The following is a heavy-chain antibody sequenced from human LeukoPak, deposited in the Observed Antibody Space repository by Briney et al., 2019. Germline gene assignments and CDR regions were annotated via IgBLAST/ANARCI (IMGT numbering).Heavy chain of an antibody. Sequence: PSETLSLTCTVSGGAINSGSYHRSWIRQPAGTGLEWIGRIHTSGSTNYNPSLNSRVTISLDTSKNQFSLNLSSVTAADTAVYYCARGGSYSDFDSWGQGTLVTVSS. CDR3: ARGGSYSDFDS. V-gene: IGHV4-61*02. CDR1: GGAINSGSYH. J-gene: IGHJ4*02. CDR2: IHTSGST. D-gene: IGHD1-26*01.